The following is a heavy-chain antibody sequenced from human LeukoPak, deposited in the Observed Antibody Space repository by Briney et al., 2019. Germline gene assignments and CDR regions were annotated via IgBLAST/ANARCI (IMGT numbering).Heavy chain of an antibody. D-gene: IGHD3-22*01. V-gene: IGHV5-51*01. Sequence: GESLKISCKGSGYRFSGYWIGWVRQMPGKGLEWMGIIYPGDSDTRYSPSFQGQVTISADKSISTAYLQWSSLKASDTAMYYCARPYDSSGYGAFDIWGQGTMVTVSS. CDR2: IYPGDSDT. J-gene: IGHJ3*02. CDR1: GYRFSGYW. CDR3: ARPYDSSGYGAFDI.